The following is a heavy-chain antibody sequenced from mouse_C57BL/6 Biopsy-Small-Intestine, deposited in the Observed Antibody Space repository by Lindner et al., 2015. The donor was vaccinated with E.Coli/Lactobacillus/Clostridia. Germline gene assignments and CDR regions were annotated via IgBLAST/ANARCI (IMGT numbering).Heavy chain of an antibody. V-gene: IGHV1-66*01. CDR1: GYSFTSCY. CDR2: IYPGSGNT. J-gene: IGHJ4*01. CDR3: ARPLITTGYYAMDY. D-gene: IGHD1-1*01. Sequence: VQLQESGPELVKPGASVKISCKASGYSFTSCYIHWVKQRPGQGLEWIGWIYPGSGNTKYNEKFKGKSTLTADTSSSTAYMQLSSLTSEDSAVYYCARPLITTGYYAMDYWGQGTSVTVSS.